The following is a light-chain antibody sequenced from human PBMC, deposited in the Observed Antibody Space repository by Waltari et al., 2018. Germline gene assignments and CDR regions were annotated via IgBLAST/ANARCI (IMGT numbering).Light chain of an antibody. CDR1: QGISSY. CDR2: AAA. V-gene: IGKV1D-8*01. Sequence: SWRWGQGISSYLAWYQHKPGQAPELLIYAAATLQSGVPSRFSGSGSGTDFTLTISCLQSEDFATDYCQQYYSFPPTFGQGTKLEIK. CDR3: QQYYSFPPT. J-gene: IGKJ2*01.